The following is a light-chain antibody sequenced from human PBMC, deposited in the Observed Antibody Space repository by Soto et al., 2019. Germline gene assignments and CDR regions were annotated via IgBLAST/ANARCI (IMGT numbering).Light chain of an antibody. CDR2: GAS. J-gene: IGKJ3*01. Sequence: EIVMTQSPATLSVSPGERVTLSCRVSQSVSRSLAWYQQKPGQAPRLLIYGASTRATGIPARFSGSGSGTEFTLTISSLQSEDFAVYYCQQYNNWPPFTFGPGTKVDIK. V-gene: IGKV3-15*01. CDR3: QQYNNWPPFT. CDR1: QSVSRS.